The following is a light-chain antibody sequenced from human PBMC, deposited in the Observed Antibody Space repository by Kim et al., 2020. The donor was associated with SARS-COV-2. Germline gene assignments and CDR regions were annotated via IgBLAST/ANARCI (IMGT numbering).Light chain of an antibody. CDR3: QQDNRFPYT. Sequence: SAAVGDSVTITCRTSQDISCWVAWYQQKAGRAPKLLIYAASSLRSGLPSRFGGSGSGTDFPLTISSVQPEDFATYYCQQDNRFPYTFGQGTKVEI. J-gene: IGKJ2*01. V-gene: IGKV1-12*01. CDR1: QDISCW. CDR2: AAS.